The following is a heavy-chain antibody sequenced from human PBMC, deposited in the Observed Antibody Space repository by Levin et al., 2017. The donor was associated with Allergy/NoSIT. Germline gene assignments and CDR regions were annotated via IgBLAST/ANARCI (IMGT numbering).Heavy chain of an antibody. V-gene: IGHV3-15*01. CDR2: IQSETDGWTT. CDR3: ATDSRMVVSDDAFDV. D-gene: IGHD2-21*02. Sequence: GESLKISCAASRFTFRNAWMSWVRQAPGKGLEWVGRIQSETDGWTTDYGAPVKGRFTISRDDSKNTLYLEMSSLKTEDTAVYYCATDSRMVVSDDAFDVWGQGTMVMVSS. CDR1: RFTFRNAW. J-gene: IGHJ3*01.